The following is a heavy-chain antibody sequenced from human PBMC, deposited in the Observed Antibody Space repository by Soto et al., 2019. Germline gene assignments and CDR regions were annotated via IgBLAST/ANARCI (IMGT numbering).Heavy chain of an antibody. D-gene: IGHD5-12*01. V-gene: IGHV1-69*12. CDR3: ASLLRGYSGTGDY. J-gene: IGHJ4*02. CDR2: IIPIIGTA. CDR1: GCTFSSSA. Sequence: QVQLVQSGAEVKKPGSSVKVSCKDSGCTFSSSAISWVRQAPGQGPEWMGGIIPIIGTANYAQKFQGRVTITADESTSTAYMELSSLRSEDTAVYYCASLLRGYSGTGDYWGQGTLVTVSS.